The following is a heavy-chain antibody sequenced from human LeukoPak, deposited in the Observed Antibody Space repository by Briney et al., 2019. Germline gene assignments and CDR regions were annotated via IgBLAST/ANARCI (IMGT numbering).Heavy chain of an antibody. CDR2: ISGSGGST. Sequence: GGCLRLSCAASGFTFSSHAMSWVRQAPGKGLEWVSGISGSGGSTYYADSVKGRFTISRDNSKNTLYVQMNSLRAEDTAVYYCAKGRAGIDYWGQGTLVIVSS. D-gene: IGHD6-19*01. CDR3: AKGRAGIDY. CDR1: GFTFSSHA. V-gene: IGHV3-23*01. J-gene: IGHJ4*02.